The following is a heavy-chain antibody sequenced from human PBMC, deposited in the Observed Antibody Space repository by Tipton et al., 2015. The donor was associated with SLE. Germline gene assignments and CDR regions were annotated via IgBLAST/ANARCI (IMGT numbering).Heavy chain of an antibody. CDR3: ARDNFWNRGYYFGGGEDYYYYYMDV. CDR2: IYYSGST. J-gene: IGHJ6*03. V-gene: IGHV4-59*12. Sequence: VKPSETLSLTCTVSGGSISSYYWSWIRQPPGKGLEWIGYIYYSGSTNYNPSLKSRVTISVDTSKNQFSLKLSSVTAADTAVYYCARDNFWNRGYYFGGGEDYYYYYMDVWGKGTTVTVSS. D-gene: IGHD3-3*01. CDR1: GGSISSYY.